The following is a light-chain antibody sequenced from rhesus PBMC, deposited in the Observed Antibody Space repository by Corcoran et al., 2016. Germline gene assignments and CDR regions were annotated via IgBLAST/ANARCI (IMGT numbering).Light chain of an antibody. CDR2: VAT. J-gene: IGKJ4*01. CDR3: QQYKSYPLT. CDR1: QGISSY. Sequence: DIQMTQSPSSLSASVGDTVTITCRASQGISSYLNWFQQKPGKARKFLIYVATTLQSGVPSRFSGSGSGTDFTLTISSLQPEDFATYYCQQYKSYPLTFGGGTKVEIK. V-gene: IGKV1-28*02.